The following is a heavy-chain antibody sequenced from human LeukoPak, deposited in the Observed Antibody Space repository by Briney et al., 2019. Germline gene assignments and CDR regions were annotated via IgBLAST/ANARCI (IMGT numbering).Heavy chain of an antibody. D-gene: IGHD3-10*01. CDR2: IYTSGST. CDR1: GGSISSYY. J-gene: IGHJ6*02. CDR3: ARDNYGSGSYYNIPWFRDYYYYGMDV. V-gene: IGHV4-4*07. Sequence: SETLSLTCIVSGGSISSYYWSWIRQPAGKGLEWIGRIYTSGSTNYNPSLKSRVTMSVDTSKNQFSLKLSSVTAADTAVYYCARDNYGSGSYYNIPWFRDYYYYGMDVWGQGTTVTVSS.